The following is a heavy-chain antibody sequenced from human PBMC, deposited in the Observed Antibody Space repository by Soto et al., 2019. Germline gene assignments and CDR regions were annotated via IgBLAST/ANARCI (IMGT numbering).Heavy chain of an antibody. V-gene: IGHV4-31*03. CDR3: ARELRFGEDYYGMDV. Sequence: QVQLQESGPGLVKPSQTLSLTCTVSGGSISSGGYYWSWIRQHPGKGLEWIGKIYYSGRTNYNPSLKSRVTIPVDTSKTQSPLKLSSVPAAGTAVYYCARELRFGEDYYGMDVWGQGTTVTVSS. J-gene: IGHJ6*02. CDR2: IYYSGRT. D-gene: IGHD3-10*01. CDR1: GGSISSGGYY.